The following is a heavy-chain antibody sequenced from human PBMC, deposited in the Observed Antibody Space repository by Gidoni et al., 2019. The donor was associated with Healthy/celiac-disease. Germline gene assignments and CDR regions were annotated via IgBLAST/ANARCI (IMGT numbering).Heavy chain of an antibody. Sequence: EVQPVPSGAEAKTPGESLQISCKGAGSRFTSSWFCGVRPMPRNGLEWRGIISPGDSDTRYSPSIQGQVTISADKPISTAYRQWSSLKASDTAMYYCARESDYTRGYSGYELGYWGQGTLVTVSS. J-gene: IGHJ4*02. V-gene: IGHV5-51*04. CDR3: ARESDYTRGYSGYELGY. D-gene: IGHD5-12*01. CDR2: ISPGDSDT. CDR1: GSRFTSSW.